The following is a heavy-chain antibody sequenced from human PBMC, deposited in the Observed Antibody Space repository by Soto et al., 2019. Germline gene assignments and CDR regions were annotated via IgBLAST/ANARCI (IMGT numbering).Heavy chain of an antibody. CDR1: GGTFSSYA. V-gene: IGHV1-69*06. CDR3: ASVEDYYGMDV. J-gene: IGHJ6*02. Sequence: SVKVSCKTSGGTFSSYAISWVRQAPGQGLEWMGGIVPLFRTTNYAQKFQGRVTITADTSTYSLYLQMNSLRAEDTAVYYCASVEDYYGMDVWGQGTTVTVSS. CDR2: IVPLFRTT.